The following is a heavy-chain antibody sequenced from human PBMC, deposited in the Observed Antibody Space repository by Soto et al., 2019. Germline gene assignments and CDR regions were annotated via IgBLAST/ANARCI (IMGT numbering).Heavy chain of an antibody. V-gene: IGHV3-7*05. D-gene: IGHD1-20*01. J-gene: IGHJ4*02. CDR1: GFTFSNYW. CDR2: MKQDGIEK. CDR3: ARLITPRVLDS. Sequence: EVQLVESGGGLVQPGGSLRLSCAASGFTFSNYWMSWVRQAPGKGLEWVANMKQDGIEKDYVGSEKGRFTISRDNAKNSLYLQMNSLTTEDTAVYYCARLITPRVLDSWGQGTLVTVSS.